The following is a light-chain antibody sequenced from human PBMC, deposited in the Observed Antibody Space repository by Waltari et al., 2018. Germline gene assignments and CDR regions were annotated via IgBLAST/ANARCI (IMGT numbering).Light chain of an antibody. Sequence: XXVLTQXPATLSLSPGERATLSCRASQSVSSYLAWYQQKPGQAPXLLXYDXSXRATGIPAXXSGSGSGTDFTXTISSXEPXXFAVYXXXQRSNSXTXXXXTKXDIK. CDR2: DXS. V-gene: IGKV3-11*01. J-gene: IGKJ3*01. CDR3: XQRSNSXT. CDR1: QSVSSY.